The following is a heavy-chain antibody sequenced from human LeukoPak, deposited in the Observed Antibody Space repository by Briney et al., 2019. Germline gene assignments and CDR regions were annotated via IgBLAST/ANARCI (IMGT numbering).Heavy chain of an antibody. CDR1: GFTFGNYA. CDR3: AKLRHGGYYSYMDV. Sequence: GGSLRLSCTVSGFTFGNYATTWVRQGPGKGLESVSSASTDGTPYYANSVKGRFTISRDNSKSTLYLRMNSLRAEDTAVYYCAKLRHGGYYSYMDVWGKGTTVTVSS. J-gene: IGHJ6*03. V-gene: IGHV3-23*01. D-gene: IGHD2-21*01. CDR2: ASTDGTP.